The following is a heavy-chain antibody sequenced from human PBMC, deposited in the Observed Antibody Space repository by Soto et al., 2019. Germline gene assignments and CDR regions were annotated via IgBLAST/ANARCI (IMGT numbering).Heavy chain of an antibody. CDR1: GFTFSSSW. D-gene: IGHD6-13*01. V-gene: IGHV3-7*01. CDR3: ARRITAAGAYDY. CDR2: IKQDGSEK. J-gene: IGHJ4*02. Sequence: EVQLVESGGGLVQPGGSLRLSCAASGFTFSSSWMSWVRQAAGKGLEWVANIKQDGSEKYYVASVKGRFTISRDNAKNSLYLQMNSLRAEDTAVYYCARRITAAGAYDYWGQGTLVTVSS.